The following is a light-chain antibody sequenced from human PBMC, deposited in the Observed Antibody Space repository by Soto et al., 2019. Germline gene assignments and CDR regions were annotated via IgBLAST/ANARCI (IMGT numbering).Light chain of an antibody. Sequence: SYELTQPPSVSVAPGQKASVSCGGDNIGSKGVHWYQQKPGQAPILVIYYDRDRPSGIPERFSGSNSGNTATLTISGVEAGDEADYYCQVWDTTSDHLYVFGPGTKVTVL. CDR2: YDR. J-gene: IGLJ1*01. CDR1: NIGSKG. CDR3: QVWDTTSDHLYV. V-gene: IGLV3-21*04.